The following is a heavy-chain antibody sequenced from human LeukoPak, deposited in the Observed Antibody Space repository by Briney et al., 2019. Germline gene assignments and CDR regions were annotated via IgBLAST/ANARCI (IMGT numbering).Heavy chain of an antibody. V-gene: IGHV4-39*07. Sequence: SETLSLTCTVSGDSIRSSSYYWGWIRQPPGKGLEWIGSIYYSGSTYYNPSLKSRVTISVDTSKNQFSLKLSSVTAADTAVYYCAREMDYYDSSGYYPLFDYWGQGTLVTVSS. J-gene: IGHJ4*02. CDR3: AREMDYYDSSGYYPLFDY. D-gene: IGHD3-22*01. CDR2: IYYSGST. CDR1: GDSIRSSSYY.